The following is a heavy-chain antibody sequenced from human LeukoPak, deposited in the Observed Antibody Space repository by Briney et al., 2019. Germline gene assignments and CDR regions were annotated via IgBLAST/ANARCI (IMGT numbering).Heavy chain of an antibody. D-gene: IGHD2-2*01. J-gene: IGHJ4*02. CDR1: GYSFTSYW. CDR2: IYPGDSDT. Sequence: KPGESLKISCKGSGYSFTSYWIGWVRQMPGKGLEWMGIIYPGDSDTRYSPSFQGQVTISADKSISTTYLQWSSLKASDTAMYYCARPYCSSTSCYSLPYWGQGTLVTVSS. V-gene: IGHV5-51*03. CDR3: ARPYCSSTSCYSLPY.